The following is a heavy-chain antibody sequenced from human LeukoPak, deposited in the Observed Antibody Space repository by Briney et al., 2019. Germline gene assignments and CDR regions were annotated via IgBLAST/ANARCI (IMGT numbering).Heavy chain of an antibody. Sequence: PSETLSLTCTVSGGSISSGSYYWSWIRQPAGKGLEWIGRIYTSGSTNYNPSLKSRVTISVDTSKNQFSLKLSSVTAADTAVYYCARGIVGYYDFWSGYPPTENNNWFDPWGQGTLVTVSS. CDR3: ARGIVGYYDFWSGYPPTENNNWFDP. D-gene: IGHD3-3*01. CDR1: GGSISSGSYY. V-gene: IGHV4-61*02. CDR2: IYTSGST. J-gene: IGHJ5*02.